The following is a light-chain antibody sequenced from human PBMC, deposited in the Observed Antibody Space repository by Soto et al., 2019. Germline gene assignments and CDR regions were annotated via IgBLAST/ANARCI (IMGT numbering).Light chain of an antibody. J-gene: IGKJ2*01. CDR1: QSVSSSY. Sequence: EIVLTQSPDTLSLSPGERVTISCRASQSVSSSYLAWYQQKPGQAPRLLIYGASSRATGIPESFSGSGSGTEFTLTISSLHPDDFAAYYCHQYGSLHRTFGQGTKLEIK. CDR2: GAS. CDR3: HQYGSLHRT. V-gene: IGKV3-20*01.